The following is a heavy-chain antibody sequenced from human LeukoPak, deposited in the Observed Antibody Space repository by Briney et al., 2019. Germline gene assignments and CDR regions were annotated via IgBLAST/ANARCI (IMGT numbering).Heavy chain of an antibody. CDR2: ISGSGGST. V-gene: IGHV3-23*01. J-gene: IGHJ4*02. CDR3: ARDMEVSWRVPYYFDY. D-gene: IGHD1-1*01. Sequence: QSGGSLRLSCAASGFTFSSYAMSWVRQAPGKGLEWVSAISGSGGSTYYADSVKGRFTISRDNAKNSLYLQMNSLRAEDTAVYYCARDMEVSWRVPYYFDYWGQGTLVTVSS. CDR1: GFTFSSYA.